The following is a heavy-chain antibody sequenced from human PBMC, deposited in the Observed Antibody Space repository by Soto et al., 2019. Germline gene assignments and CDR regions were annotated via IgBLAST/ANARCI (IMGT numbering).Heavy chain of an antibody. J-gene: IGHJ4*02. V-gene: IGHV1-8*01. CDR1: GYTFTDYD. CDR3: EVTSGS. D-gene: IGHD2-21*02. CDR2: VSPENSNA. Sequence: QVQVVQSRAEVKKPGASVKVSCKTSGYTFTDYDINWVRQAPGQGLEYMGWVSPENSNAGYAQQFRGRVSMTTNTIISTASLELTDLRYEDAAVYYCEVTSGSWGQGTMVTVSS.